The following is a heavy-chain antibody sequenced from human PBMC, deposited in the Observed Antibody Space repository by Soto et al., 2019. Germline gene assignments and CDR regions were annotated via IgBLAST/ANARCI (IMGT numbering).Heavy chain of an antibody. V-gene: IGHV5-10-1*01. CDR3: ARLLSGPKEEYNAYYFYGLDV. CDR1: GYSFTSHW. D-gene: IGHD1-1*01. CDR2: IDPSDSYT. Sequence: GESLKISCQGSGYSFTSHWITWVRQAPGKGLEWMGRIDPSDSYTNYSPSFQGRVTISADRSISTAFLQWSSLEASDTAIYYCARLLSGPKEEYNAYYFYGLDVWGQGTTVTVSS. J-gene: IGHJ6*02.